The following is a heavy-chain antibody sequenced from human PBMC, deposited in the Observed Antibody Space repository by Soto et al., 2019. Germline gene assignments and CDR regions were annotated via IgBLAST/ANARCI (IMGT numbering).Heavy chain of an antibody. V-gene: IGHV4-39*01. D-gene: IGHD2-15*01. CDR3: ARLRGYCTGGSCYHFDC. CDR1: GGSISSSSYY. CDR2: IYYSGTT. Sequence: SETLSLTCTVSGGSISSSSYYWGWIRQTPGKGLEWIGSIYYSGTTNYNPSLKSRVSISVDTSKNQFSLRLSSVTAVDTAIYYCARLRGYCTGGSCYHFDCWGQGTLVTVSS. J-gene: IGHJ4*02.